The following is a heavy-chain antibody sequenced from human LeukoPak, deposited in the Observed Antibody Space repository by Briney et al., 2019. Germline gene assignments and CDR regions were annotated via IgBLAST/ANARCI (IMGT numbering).Heavy chain of an antibody. CDR3: ARDSRDSGSYYYYMDV. V-gene: IGHV3-48*03. CDR2: ISSSGSTI. J-gene: IGHJ6*03. D-gene: IGHD1-26*01. Sequence: PGGSLRLSCAASGFTFSSYEMNWVRQAPGKGLEWVSYISSSGSTIYYADSVKGRFTISRDNAKNSLYLQMNSLRAEDTAVYYCARDSRDSGSYYYYMDVWGKGTTVTISS. CDR1: GFTFSSYE.